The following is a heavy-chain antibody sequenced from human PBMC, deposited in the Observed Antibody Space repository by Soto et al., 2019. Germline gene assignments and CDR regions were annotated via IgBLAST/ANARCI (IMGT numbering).Heavy chain of an antibody. V-gene: IGHV3-23*01. Sequence: EVQLLEPGGGLVQPGGSLRLSCAASGFTFSNYPMSWVRQAPGKGLEWVSDITGSGGSTYYADSVKGRFTVSRDNSKNTLYLQMNSLRAEDTAVYYCAKDRLAYWGQGTLVTVSS. D-gene: IGHD6-6*01. CDR2: ITGSGGST. CDR1: GFTFSNYP. CDR3: AKDRLAY. J-gene: IGHJ4*02.